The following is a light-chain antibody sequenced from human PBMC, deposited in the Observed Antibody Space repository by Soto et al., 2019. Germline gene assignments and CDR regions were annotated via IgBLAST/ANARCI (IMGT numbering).Light chain of an antibody. J-gene: IGKJ5*01. CDR3: QQYGSSRIT. CDR2: GAS. V-gene: IGKV3-20*01. CDR1: QSVTTNY. Sequence: IVLTQSPGTLSLSPGEKASLSCRASQSVTTNYLAWYQQKPGQAPRLLIYGASNRATGIPDRFSGSGSGTDFTLTISRLEPEDFAVYYCQQYGSSRITFGQGTRLEIK.